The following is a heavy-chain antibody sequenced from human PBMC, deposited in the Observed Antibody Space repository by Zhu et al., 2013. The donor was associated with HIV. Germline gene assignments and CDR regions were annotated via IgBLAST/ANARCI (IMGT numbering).Heavy chain of an antibody. CDR2: IIPFVGFP. J-gene: IGHJ3*01. CDR1: GGTFNTYA. CDR3: ARDQTMGTTRDDFDL. D-gene: IGHD7-27*01. Sequence: QVQLVQSGAEVKKPGSSVRVSCKVSGGTFNTYAINWVRQTQGQGLEWMGGIIPFVGFPNYRQKFQGRLTVTADESKTTVYMELASLSPDDTAVYFCARDQTMGTTRDDFDLWGQGTLVIVSS. V-gene: IGHV1-69*01.